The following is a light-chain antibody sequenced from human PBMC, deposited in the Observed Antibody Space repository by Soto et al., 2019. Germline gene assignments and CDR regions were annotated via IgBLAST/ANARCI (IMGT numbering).Light chain of an antibody. CDR3: QQSYSTPIT. Sequence: DIQMTQSHSSLSSSVGDRVTITCRASQSISNYLNWYQQKPGKAPKVLIYAASNLQSGVPSRFSGSGSGTDSTLTISSLQPEDFATYYCQQSYSTPITFGQGTRLEIK. CDR1: QSISNY. J-gene: IGKJ5*01. V-gene: IGKV1-39*01. CDR2: AAS.